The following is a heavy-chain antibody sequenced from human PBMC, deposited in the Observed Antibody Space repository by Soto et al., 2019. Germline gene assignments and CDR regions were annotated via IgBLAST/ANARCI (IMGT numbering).Heavy chain of an antibody. V-gene: IGHV3-48*02. CDR2: ISSSSATI. CDR1: GFTFSSYD. D-gene: IGHD3-22*01. CDR3: ARPSGYYDTSGYYGTFYYYGMDV. J-gene: IGHJ6*02. Sequence: PGGSLRLSCAASGFTFSSYDMNWVRQATGKGLEWSAYISSSSATIYYADSVKGRFTISRDNAETSLYLQMNRLRDEDTAVYYCARPSGYYDTSGYYGTFYYYGMDVWGQGTTVTVSS.